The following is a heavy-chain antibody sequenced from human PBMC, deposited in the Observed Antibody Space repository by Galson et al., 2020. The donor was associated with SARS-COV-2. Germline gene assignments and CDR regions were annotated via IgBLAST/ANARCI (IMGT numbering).Heavy chain of an antibody. D-gene: IGHD3-10*01. Sequence: SGPTLVKPTQTLTLTCTFSGFSLSTSGMCVSWIRQPPGKALEWLARLDWDADKYYSTSLKTRPTISKDTSKNQVVLTMTNMDPVDTATYYCGRMVVRGVTYEYWGQGTLVTVSS. J-gene: IGHJ4*02. V-gene: IGHV2-70*11. CDR1: GFSLSTSGMC. CDR3: GRMVVRGVTYEY. CDR2: LDWDADK.